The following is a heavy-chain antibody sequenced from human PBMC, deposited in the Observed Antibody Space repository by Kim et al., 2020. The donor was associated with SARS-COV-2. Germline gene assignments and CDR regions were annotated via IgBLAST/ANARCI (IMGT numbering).Heavy chain of an antibody. CDR1: GDSISSGDDY. CDR3: ARADLSSSPSFDY. J-gene: IGHJ4*02. V-gene: IGHV4-31*03. D-gene: IGHD6-6*01. CDR2: IHFSVST. Sequence: SETLSLTCNVSGDSISSGDDYWSWIRQHPGKGLEWIGYIHFSVSTYYNPSLKSRLTMSVDTSKNQFSLKLTSVTAADTAMYYCARADLSSSPSFDYWGQG.